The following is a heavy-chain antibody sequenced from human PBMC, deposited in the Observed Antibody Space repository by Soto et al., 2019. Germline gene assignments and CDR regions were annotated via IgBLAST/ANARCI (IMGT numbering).Heavy chain of an antibody. CDR2: IKEDGSEK. D-gene: IGHD6-6*01. CDR3: AWPHRSNSYY. CDR1: GFTFSSSC. J-gene: IGHJ4*02. Sequence: EVQLVESGGGSVQPGGSLRLSCAASGFTFSSSCMSWVRQAPGKGLEWVAEIKEDGSEKNYVDSVEGRFTISRDNAKNSLYLQMNSLMAEETAVYYCAWPHRSNSYYGGQGTLGTVSS. V-gene: IGHV3-7*01.